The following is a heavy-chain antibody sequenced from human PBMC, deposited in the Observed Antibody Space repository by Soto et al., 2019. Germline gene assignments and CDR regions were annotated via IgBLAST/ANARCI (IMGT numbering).Heavy chain of an antibody. Sequence: ASVKVSFKTSGYTFSHYAINWVRQAPRQRVEWMGWINAGHGNTKYSEKFQDRVTITQDTSASTAYMELTSLRSEDTAIYYCARGGYSTGNYFQFDYWGQGTLVTSPQ. V-gene: IGHV1-3*01. CDR3: ARGGYSTGNYFQFDY. CDR2: INAGHGNT. CDR1: GYTFSHYA. D-gene: IGHD5-12*01. J-gene: IGHJ4*02.